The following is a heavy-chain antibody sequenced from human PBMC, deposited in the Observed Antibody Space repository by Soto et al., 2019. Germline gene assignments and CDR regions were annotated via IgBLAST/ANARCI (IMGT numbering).Heavy chain of an antibody. J-gene: IGHJ5*02. CDR2: IYWNDDT. D-gene: IGHD4-17*01. Sequence: QITLKESGPTLVKPTQTLTLTYTFSGFSLTTAGAGVGWIRQPPGTALEWLALIYWNDDTRSSPSLKSRLTISKDTTKIQVVLRITNMDPVDTATYYCAHRGYGNYPRDNWFDPLGQGSLVIVSS. CDR1: GFSLTTAGAG. CDR3: AHRGYGNYPRDNWFDP. V-gene: IGHV2-5*01.